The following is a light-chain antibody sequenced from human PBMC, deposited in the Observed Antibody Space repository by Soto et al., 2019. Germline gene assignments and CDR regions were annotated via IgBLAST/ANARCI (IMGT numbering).Light chain of an antibody. V-gene: IGLV2-8*01. J-gene: IGLJ1*01. CDR1: SSDVGGYNY. CDR2: EVS. CDR3: SSYSSNNILSYV. Sequence: QSALTQPPSASGSPGQSVTISCTGTSSDVGGYNYVSWYQQHPGKAPKLMIYEVSKRPSGVPDRFSGSKSGNTASLTVSGLQVEDEAEYYCSSYSSNNILSYVFGTGTKVTVL.